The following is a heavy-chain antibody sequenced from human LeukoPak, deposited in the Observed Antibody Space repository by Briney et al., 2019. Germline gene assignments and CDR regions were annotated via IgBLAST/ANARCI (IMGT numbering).Heavy chain of an antibody. J-gene: IGHJ3*02. Sequence: GASVKVSCKASGYTFTSYYMHWVRQAPGQGLEWMGIINPSGGSTSYAQKFQGRVTMTRDMSTSTVYMELSSLRSEDTAVYYCARSLLEEYAFDIWGQGTMVTVSS. CDR2: INPSGGST. V-gene: IGHV1-46*01. CDR3: ARSLLEEYAFDI. CDR1: GYTFTSYY. D-gene: IGHD3-16*01.